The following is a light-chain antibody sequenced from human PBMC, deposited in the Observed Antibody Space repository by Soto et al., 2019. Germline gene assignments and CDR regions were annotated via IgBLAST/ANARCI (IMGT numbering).Light chain of an antibody. CDR2: EVR. J-gene: IGLJ3*02. CDR1: NTDFGGYNY. V-gene: IGLV2-14*01. Sequence: QSALTQPASVSGSPGQSITVSCTGTNTDFGGYNYVSWYQHRPGKAPRLMIYEVRNRLSGVSNRFSGSKSGNTASLTISGLQSEDEADYYCNSYTPTGALVFGSGTKLTVL. CDR3: NSYTPTGALV.